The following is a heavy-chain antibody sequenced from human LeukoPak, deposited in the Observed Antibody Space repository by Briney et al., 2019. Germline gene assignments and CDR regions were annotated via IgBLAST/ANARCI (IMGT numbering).Heavy chain of an antibody. CDR1: GVSFSGYY. D-gene: IGHD2-2*01. V-gene: IGHV4-34*01. CDR3: ARGRGYCSSTSCYHLDV. J-gene: IGHJ6*04. CDR2: INHSGST. Sequence: SETLSLTCAVYGVSFSGYYWSWIRQPPGKGLEWVGEINHSGSTNYNPSLKSRVTISVDTSKTQFSLKLSSVTAADTAVYYCARGRGYCSSTSCYHLDVWGKGTTVTVSS.